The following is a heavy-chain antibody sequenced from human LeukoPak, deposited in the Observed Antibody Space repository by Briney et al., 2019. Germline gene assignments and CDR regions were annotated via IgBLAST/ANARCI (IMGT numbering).Heavy chain of an antibody. Sequence: SETLSLTCTVSGGSISSYFWSWIRQPPGKGLEWIGYISYSGSTNYNPSLKSRVTISLDTSKNQFSLKLSSVTAADTAVYYCARSRYCTNGVCYTPGWFDPWGQGTLVTVSS. J-gene: IGHJ5*02. CDR2: ISYSGST. D-gene: IGHD2-8*01. V-gene: IGHV4-59*12. CDR3: ARSRYCTNGVCYTPGWFDP. CDR1: GGSISSYF.